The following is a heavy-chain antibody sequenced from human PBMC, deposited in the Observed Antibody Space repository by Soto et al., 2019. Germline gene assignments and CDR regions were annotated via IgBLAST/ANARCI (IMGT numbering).Heavy chain of an antibody. V-gene: IGHV4-59*01. CDR3: ARAGAATLSDY. CDR2: IYYSGSP. CDR1: GGSINNYY. J-gene: IGHJ4*02. D-gene: IGHD2-15*01. Sequence: ASETLSLTCSVSGGSINNYYCSWIRQPPGKGLEWIGYIYYSGSPNYNPPLKSRVTVSVDTSKTQFPLNLSSVPAADTAVYYCARAGAATLSDYWGQGTLVTVSS.